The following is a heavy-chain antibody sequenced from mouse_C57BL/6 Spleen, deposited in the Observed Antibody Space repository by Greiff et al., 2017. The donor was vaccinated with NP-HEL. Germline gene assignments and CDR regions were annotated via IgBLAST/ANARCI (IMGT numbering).Heavy chain of an antibody. J-gene: IGHJ1*03. CDR1: GYTFTDYY. D-gene: IGHD2-1*01. Sequence: EVQLQQSGPELVKPGASVKISCKASGYTFTDYYMNWVKQSHGKSLEWIGDINPNNGGTSYNQKFKGKATLTVDKSSSTAYMELRSLTSEDSAVYYCARWELRGYFDVWGTGTTVTVSS. CDR3: ARWELRGYFDV. V-gene: IGHV1-26*01. CDR2: INPNNGGT.